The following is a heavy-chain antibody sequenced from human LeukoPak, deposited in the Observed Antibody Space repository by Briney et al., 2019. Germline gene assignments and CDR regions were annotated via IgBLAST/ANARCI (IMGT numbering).Heavy chain of an antibody. CDR3: LLSTTSLDY. J-gene: IGHJ4*02. CDR2: ISYDGSNK. D-gene: IGHD4-11*01. Sequence: GGSLRLSCAASGFTFSSYGMHWVRQAPGKGLEWVAVISYDGSNKYYADSVKGRFTISRDNSKNTLYLQMNSLRAEGTAVYYCLLSTTSLDYWGQGTLVTVSS. V-gene: IGHV3-30*03. CDR1: GFTFSSYG.